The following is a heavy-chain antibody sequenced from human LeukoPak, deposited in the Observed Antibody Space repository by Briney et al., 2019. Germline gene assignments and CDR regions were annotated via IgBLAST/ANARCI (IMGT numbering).Heavy chain of an antibody. D-gene: IGHD2-2*01. CDR2: ISSTNNV. CDR1: GFTFSSYA. V-gene: IGHV3-69-1*01. Sequence: GGPLTLSCAGSGFTFSSYAMNWVRQAPGRGLEWASFISSTNNVYYADSVKGRFTISRDNAKNSLSLQMNSLRGEDTAVYYCGREDCNNVRCYGASDAWGQGTLVTVSS. CDR3: GREDCNNVRCYGASDA. J-gene: IGHJ5*02.